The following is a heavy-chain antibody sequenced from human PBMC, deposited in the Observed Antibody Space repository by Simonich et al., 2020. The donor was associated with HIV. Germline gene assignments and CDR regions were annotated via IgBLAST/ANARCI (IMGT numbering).Heavy chain of an antibody. Sequence: QVQLQQWGAGLLKPSETLSLTCAVYGGSFSGYYWSWIRQPPGKGLEWFGKINHRGSTNYKPSLKSRVTISVDTSKNQFSLKLSSVTAADKAVYYCARGFYQRLYYFDYWGQGTLVTVSS. D-gene: IGHD2-2*01. CDR3: ARGFYQRLYYFDY. CDR1: GGSFSGYY. J-gene: IGHJ4*02. CDR2: INHRGST. V-gene: IGHV4-34*01.